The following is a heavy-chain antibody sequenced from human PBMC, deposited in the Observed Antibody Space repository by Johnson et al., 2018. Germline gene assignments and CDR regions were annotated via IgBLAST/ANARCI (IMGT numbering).Heavy chain of an antibody. CDR3: AKDRGLLGTRDACDI. Sequence: VQLVESGGGVVQPGRSLRLSCAASGFTFSSYGMHWVRQAPGKGLEWVAVISYDGSNKYYADSVKGRFTISRDNSKNTLYLQMDSLSAEDTAVYYCAKDRGLLGTRDACDIWGQGTMVTVSS. J-gene: IGHJ3*02. V-gene: IGHV3-30*18. D-gene: IGHD3-10*01. CDR1: GFTFSSYG. CDR2: ISYDGSNK.